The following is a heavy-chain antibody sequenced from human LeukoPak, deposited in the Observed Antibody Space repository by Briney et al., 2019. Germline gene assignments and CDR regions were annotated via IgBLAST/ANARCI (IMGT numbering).Heavy chain of an antibody. D-gene: IGHD2-2*01. CDR3: AREVSCSSTSCYSVDYYYYGMDV. J-gene: IGHJ6*02. CDR1: GFTFSSYA. CDR2: ISYDGSNK. V-gene: IGHV3-30*04. Sequence: PGRSLRLSCAASGFTFSSYAMHWVRQAPGKGLEWVAVISYDGSNKYCADSVKGRFTISRDNSKNTLYLQMNSLRAEDTAVYYCAREVSCSSTSCYSVDYYYYGMDVWGQGTTVTVSS.